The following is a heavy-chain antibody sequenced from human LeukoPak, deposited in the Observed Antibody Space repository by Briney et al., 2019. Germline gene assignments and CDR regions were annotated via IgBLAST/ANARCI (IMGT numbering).Heavy chain of an antibody. CDR3: ARGLRQGSAWSWGPKEKSYQYMDV. D-gene: IGHD6-19*01. V-gene: IGHV4-34*01. J-gene: IGHJ6*03. CDR2: INPRGST. Sequence: SETLSLTCGVSGGSFSSHYWTWIRQPPGKGLEWIGEINPRGSTNYNPSLESRVTVSADTSRNQLSLSLTSVSAADSAVYFCARGLRQGSAWSWGPKEKSYQYMDVWGTGTTVIVSS. CDR1: GGSFSSHY.